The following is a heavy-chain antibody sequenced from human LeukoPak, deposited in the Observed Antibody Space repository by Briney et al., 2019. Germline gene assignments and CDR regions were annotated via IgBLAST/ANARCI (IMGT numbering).Heavy chain of an antibody. Sequence: GGSLRLSCAASGFTFSSYWMSWVRQSPGKGLEWVTNIKPDGSEKYYVDSVKGRFTISRDNARNALFLEMNSLRAEDTAVYYCARGFYGDYVPYFDSWGQGIPIIVSS. CDR2: IKPDGSEK. CDR1: GFTFSSYW. D-gene: IGHD4-17*01. J-gene: IGHJ4*02. V-gene: IGHV3-7*01. CDR3: ARGFYGDYVPYFDS.